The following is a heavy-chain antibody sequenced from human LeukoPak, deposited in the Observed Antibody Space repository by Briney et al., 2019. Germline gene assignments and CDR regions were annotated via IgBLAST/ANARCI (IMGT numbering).Heavy chain of an antibody. CDR2: IYTSGST. CDR1: GGSISSYY. J-gene: IGHJ3*01. CDR3: ARDSYDYDSHFEDVFDS. D-gene: IGHD3-22*01. Sequence: PSETLSLTCTVSGGSISSYYWSWIRQPAGKGLEWIGRIYTSGSTNYNPSLKSRVTMSVDTSKNQFSLKLTSVTAADTALYYCARDSYDYDSHFEDVFDSWGQGTMVTVSS. V-gene: IGHV4-4*07.